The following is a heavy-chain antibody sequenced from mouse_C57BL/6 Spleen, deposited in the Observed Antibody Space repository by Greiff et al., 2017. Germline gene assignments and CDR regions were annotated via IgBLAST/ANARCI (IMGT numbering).Heavy chain of an antibody. Sequence: QVQLQPSGPELVKPGASVKLSCKASGYAFSSSWMNWVKQRPGKGLEWIGRIYPGDGDTNYNGKFKGKATLTADKSSSTAYMQLSSLTSEDSAVYFCARLGVASYAMDYWGQGTSVTVSS. D-gene: IGHD1-1*02. J-gene: IGHJ4*01. V-gene: IGHV1-82*01. CDR3: ARLGVASYAMDY. CDR2: IYPGDGDT. CDR1: GYAFSSSW.